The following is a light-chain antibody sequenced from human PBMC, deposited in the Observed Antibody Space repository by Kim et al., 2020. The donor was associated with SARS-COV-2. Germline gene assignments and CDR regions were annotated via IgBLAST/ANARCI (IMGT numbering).Light chain of an antibody. CDR2: DVN. Sequence: QSIPTACTGTSSDVGGYNYVSWYQQHPGKAPKLMIYDVNNRPSGVSTRFSGSKSGNTASLTISGLQAEDEADYYCSSYTSSSTPYVFRTGTKVTVL. CDR3: SSYTSSSTPYV. J-gene: IGLJ1*01. V-gene: IGLV2-14*03. CDR1: SSDVGGYNY.